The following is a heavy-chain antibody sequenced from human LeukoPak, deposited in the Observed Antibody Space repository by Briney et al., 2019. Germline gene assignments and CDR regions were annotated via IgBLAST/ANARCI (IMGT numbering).Heavy chain of an antibody. J-gene: IGHJ4*02. CDR1: GGSISSYY. CDR2: IHTSGST. Sequence: SETLSLTCTVSGGSISSYYWSWIRQPAGKELEWIGRIHTSGSTNYNPSLKSRVTMSVDTSKNQFSLKLSSVTAADTAVYYCARDVYYYDSSGRYYFDYWGQGTLVTVSS. D-gene: IGHD3-22*01. CDR3: ARDVYYYDSSGRYYFDY. V-gene: IGHV4-4*07.